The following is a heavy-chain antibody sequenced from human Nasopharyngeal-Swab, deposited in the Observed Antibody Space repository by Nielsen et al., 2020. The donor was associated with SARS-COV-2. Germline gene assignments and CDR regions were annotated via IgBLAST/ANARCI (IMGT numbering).Heavy chain of an antibody. V-gene: IGHV4-59*01. J-gene: IGHJ3*02. D-gene: IGHD7-27*01. Sequence: SETLSLTCPVPGGPISSYYWSWIPQPPGKGLEWIGYIYYSGINNSNPSLKSRVTTSVDTSKNQFSLNLSSFTAADTAVFYCARGGGTGSNAFDIWGQGTMVTVSS. CDR3: ARGGGTGSNAFDI. CDR1: GGPISSYY. CDR2: IYYSGIN.